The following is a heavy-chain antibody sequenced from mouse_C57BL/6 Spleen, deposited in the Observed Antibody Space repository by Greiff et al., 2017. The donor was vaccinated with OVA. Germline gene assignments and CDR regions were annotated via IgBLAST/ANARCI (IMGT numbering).Heavy chain of an antibody. J-gene: IGHJ3*01. CDR3: ARRGIDGNYAWFAY. D-gene: IGHD2-1*01. V-gene: IGHV1-55*01. CDR2: IYPGSGST. Sequence: QVQLQQPGAELVKPGASVKMSCKASGYTFTSYWITWVKQRPGQGLEWIGDIYPGSGSTNYNEKFKSKATLTVDTSSSTAYMQLSSLTSEDSAVYYCARRGIDGNYAWFAYWGQGTLVTVSA. CDR1: GYTFTSYW.